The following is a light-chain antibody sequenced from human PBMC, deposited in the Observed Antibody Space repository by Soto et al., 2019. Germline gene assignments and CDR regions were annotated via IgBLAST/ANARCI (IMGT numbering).Light chain of an antibody. CDR1: KNDIGVYDF. CDR3: KSYAGSNTYV. V-gene: IGLV2-8*01. J-gene: IGLJ1*01. Sequence: QSVLTQPPSASASPGQSVTISCTGTKNDIGVYDFVSWYQHHPGKAPRLIIYEVVQRPSGVPDRFSGSKSGNTASLTVSGLQAADEADYFCKSYAGSNTYVFGSGTQVTVL. CDR2: EVV.